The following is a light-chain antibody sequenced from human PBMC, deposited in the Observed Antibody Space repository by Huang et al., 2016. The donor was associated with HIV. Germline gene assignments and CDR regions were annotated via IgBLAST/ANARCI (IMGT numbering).Light chain of an antibody. CDR1: QSVSTH. CDR3: QQYNSWPPNT. CDR2: GAS. Sequence: EIVMTQSPATLSVSPGEGATLSCRTSQSVSTHLAWYQHKPGQAPSLLIHGASTRATGFPARCSGSGAGTEFTLTISTLQSEDFAVYYCQQYNSWPPNTFGQGTNLEI. V-gene: IGKV3-15*01. J-gene: IGKJ2*01.